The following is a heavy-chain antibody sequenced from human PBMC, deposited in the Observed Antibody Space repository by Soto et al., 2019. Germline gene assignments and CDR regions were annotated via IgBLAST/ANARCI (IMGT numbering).Heavy chain of an antibody. J-gene: IGHJ4*02. Sequence: GSLRLSCVASGFTFISSFMGWVRQAPGKGLEWVANINQDGGGTYYVDSVEGRFTISRDNAKDSLYLQMNSLRGEDTAVYYCARYFRGSGRYFFDYWGQGTLVTVSS. D-gene: IGHD6-19*01. CDR1: GFTFISSF. V-gene: IGHV3-7*03. CDR3: ARYFRGSGRYFFDY. CDR2: INQDGGGT.